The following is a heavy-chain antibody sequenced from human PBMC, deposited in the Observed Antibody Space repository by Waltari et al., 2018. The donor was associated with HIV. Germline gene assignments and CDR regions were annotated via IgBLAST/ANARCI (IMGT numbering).Heavy chain of an antibody. CDR3: AHRRVIVSSWGFDS. CDR1: GFSLSASGVS. CDR2: IYGDGDI. V-gene: IGHV2-5*02. Sequence: QITLKESGPTLVNPTQTLTLTCTFSGFSLSASGVSVGWIRQPPGKALEWVALIYGDGDIRYSPSLRSRLTVTKGTSKLTKVDPVDTATYYCAHRRVIVSSWGFDSWGQGTLVTVSS. J-gene: IGHJ4*02. D-gene: IGHD3-16*01.